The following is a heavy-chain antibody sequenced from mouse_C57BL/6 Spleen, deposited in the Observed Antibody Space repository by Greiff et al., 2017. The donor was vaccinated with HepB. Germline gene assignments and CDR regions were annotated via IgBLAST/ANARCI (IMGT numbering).Heavy chain of an antibody. V-gene: IGHV8-8*01. CDR3: ARIGTYYGSSHFAMDY. J-gene: IGHJ4*01. D-gene: IGHD1-1*01. CDR1: GFSLSTFGMG. Sequence: QVTLKESGPGILQPSQTLSLTCSFSGFSLSTFGMGVGWIRQPSGKGLEWLAHIWWDDAKYYNPALKSRLTIAKDTSKNQVFLKIAHVDTADTATYYCARIGTYYGSSHFAMDYWGQGTSVTVSS. CDR2: IWWDDAK.